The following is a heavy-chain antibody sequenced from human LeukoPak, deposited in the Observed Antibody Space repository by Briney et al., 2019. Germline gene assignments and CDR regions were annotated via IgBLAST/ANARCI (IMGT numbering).Heavy chain of an antibody. CDR3: VSYEQKLSDWYFDL. J-gene: IGHJ2*01. CDR1: GFSVSGKY. Sequence: QSGGSLRLPCAASGFSVSGKYLTWVRQAPGKGLEWVSLIYANGNTDHADSVKGRFTISRDISKNTIYLQMNSLRADDTAVYYCVSYEQKLSDWYFDLWGRGTLVTVSS. V-gene: IGHV3-53*01. D-gene: IGHD3-16*01. CDR2: IYANGNT.